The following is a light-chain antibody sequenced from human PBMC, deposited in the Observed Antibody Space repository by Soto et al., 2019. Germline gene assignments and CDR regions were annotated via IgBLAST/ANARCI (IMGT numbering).Light chain of an antibody. J-gene: IGLJ3*02. CDR1: SSDVGGYNY. Sequence: QSVLTQPPSASGSPGQSVAISCTGTSSDVGGYNYVSWYQQHSGKAPKLMIYEVTKRPSGVPDRFSGSRSGNTASLIVSGLQAEDEADYYCSSYAASGHWVFGGGTQLTVL. CDR2: EVT. V-gene: IGLV2-8*01. CDR3: SSYAASGHWV.